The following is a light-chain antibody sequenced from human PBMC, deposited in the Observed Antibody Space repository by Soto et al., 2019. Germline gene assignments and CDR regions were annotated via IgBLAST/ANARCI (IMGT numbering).Light chain of an antibody. CDR2: DAS. CDR1: QSISSW. Sequence: DIQMTQSPSTLSASVGDRVTITCRASQSISSWLAWYQQKPGKAPKLLIYDASSLESGVPSRFXGSGSGTXXXXXXXXXQPDDFAXYYCQQYNSXSRTFGQGTKVEIK. J-gene: IGKJ1*01. V-gene: IGKV1-5*01. CDR3: QQYNSXSRT.